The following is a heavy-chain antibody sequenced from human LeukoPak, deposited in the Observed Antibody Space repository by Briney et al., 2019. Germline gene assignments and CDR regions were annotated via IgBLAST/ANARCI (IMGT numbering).Heavy chain of an antibody. Sequence: GRSLRLSCAASGFTFSSYVMSWVRQAPGKGLEWVSNIGGSVGSMFYAASVKGRFAISRDNSKNTLFLQMNNLRVEDTAVYYCAKRGNSWDLFDYWGQGTLVTVSS. CDR2: IGGSVGSM. CDR1: GFTFSSYV. J-gene: IGHJ4*02. CDR3: AKRGNSWDLFDY. D-gene: IGHD6-13*01. V-gene: IGHV3-23*01.